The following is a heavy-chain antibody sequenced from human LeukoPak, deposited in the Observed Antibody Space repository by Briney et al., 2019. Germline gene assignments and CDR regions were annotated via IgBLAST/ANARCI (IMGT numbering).Heavy chain of an antibody. D-gene: IGHD6-6*01. CDR1: GGSISSYY. V-gene: IGHV4-59*12. J-gene: IGHJ4*02. CDR3: ARFMDSSSSGFDY. Sequence: SETLSLTCTVSGGSISSYYWSWIRQPPGKGLEWIGYIYYSGSTNYNPSLKSRVTISVDTSKNQFSLKLSSVTAADTAVYYCARFMDSSSSGFDYWGQGTLVTVSS. CDR2: IYYSGST.